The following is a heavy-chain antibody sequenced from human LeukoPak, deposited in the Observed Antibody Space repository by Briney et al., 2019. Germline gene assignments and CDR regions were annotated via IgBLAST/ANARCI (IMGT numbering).Heavy chain of an antibody. CDR1: GFTFSSYA. D-gene: IGHD2/OR15-2a*01. CDR3: ARGRRAPTYYFDS. Sequence: PGGSLRLSCAAFGFTFSSYAMSWVRQAPGKGLEWVSAISGSGGSTYYADSVKGRFTISRDNSKNTLYLQMNSLRAEDTAVYYCARGRRAPTYYFDSWGQGTLVIVSS. CDR2: ISGSGGST. V-gene: IGHV3-23*01. J-gene: IGHJ4*02.